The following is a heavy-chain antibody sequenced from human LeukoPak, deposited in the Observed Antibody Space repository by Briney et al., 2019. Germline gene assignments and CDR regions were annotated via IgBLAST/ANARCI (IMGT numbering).Heavy chain of an antibody. CDR2: INSDGSST. Sequence: GGSLRLSCAASGFTFSSYWMHWVRQAPGKGLVWVSRINSDGSSTNYADSVKGRFTISRDNAKNTLYLQMNSLRAEDTAVYYCAVVVVAATAFDIWGQGTMVTVSS. CDR1: GFTFSSYW. D-gene: IGHD2-15*01. J-gene: IGHJ3*02. V-gene: IGHV3-74*01. CDR3: AVVVVAATAFDI.